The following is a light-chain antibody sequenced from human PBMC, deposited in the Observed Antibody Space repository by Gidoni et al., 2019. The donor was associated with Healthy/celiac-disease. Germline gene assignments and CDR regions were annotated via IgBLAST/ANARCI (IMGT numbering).Light chain of an antibody. J-gene: IGLJ3*02. CDR1: SSDRGSYNL. V-gene: IGLV2-23*01. Sequence: QSALTQPAPVSGFPGHSITISCTGTSSDRGSYNLVPWYQQHPGKAPKLMIYEGSKRPSGVSNRFSGSKSGNTASLTIAGLQAEDEADYYCCAYASSSTWVFGGGTKLTVL. CDR3: CAYASSSTWV. CDR2: EGS.